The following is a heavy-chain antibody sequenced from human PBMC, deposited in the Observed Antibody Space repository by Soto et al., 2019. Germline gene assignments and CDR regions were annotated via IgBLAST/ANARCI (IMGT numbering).Heavy chain of an antibody. D-gene: IGHD1-26*01. V-gene: IGHV1-18*01. CDR1: GYTFISHG. CDR2: IKVYNGNT. CDR3: AGEGEVGGIDY. Sequence: QAQLVQSGAEVKNYGASVKVSCKASGYTFISHGISWVRQAPGQGLEWMGWIKVYNGNTNYAQNLQGRVTITTDTSTRTAYMDLRSLRSDDTAVYYCAGEGEVGGIDYWGQGTLVTVSS. J-gene: IGHJ4*02.